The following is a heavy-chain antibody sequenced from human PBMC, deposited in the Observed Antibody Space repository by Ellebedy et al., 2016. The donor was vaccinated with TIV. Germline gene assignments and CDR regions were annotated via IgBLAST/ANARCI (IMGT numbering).Heavy chain of an antibody. D-gene: IGHD6-13*01. V-gene: IGHV3-23*01. J-gene: IGHJ4*02. CDR2: ISAGGGIT. CDR3: ARDGSPPNFDY. Sequence: GESLKISXAASGFTFSSYAMSWVRQAPGKGLEWVSAISAGGGITYYADSVKGRFTISRDNYNNILYLQMNSLTVDDTAVYYCARDGSPPNFDYWGQGSLVTVSS. CDR1: GFTFSSYA.